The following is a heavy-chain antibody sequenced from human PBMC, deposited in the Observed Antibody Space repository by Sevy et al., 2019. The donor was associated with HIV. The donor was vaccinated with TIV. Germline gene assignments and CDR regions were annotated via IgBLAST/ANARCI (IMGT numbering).Heavy chain of an antibody. J-gene: IGHJ4*02. V-gene: IGHV3-72*01. Sequence: GGSLRLSCAASGFTFSDHYMEWVRQAPEKGLEGVGRNRNKADGYTTEYAASVKGRFTISRDDSENSLYLQMNSLKTEDTAVYYCSTHAGIAAAGRVFDYWGQGALVTVSS. CDR2: NRNKADGYTT. D-gene: IGHD6-13*01. CDR3: STHAGIAAAGRVFDY. CDR1: GFTFSDHY.